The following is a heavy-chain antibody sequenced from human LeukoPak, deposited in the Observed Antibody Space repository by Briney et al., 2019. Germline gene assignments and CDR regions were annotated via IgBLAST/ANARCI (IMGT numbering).Heavy chain of an antibody. V-gene: IGHV1-69*05. D-gene: IGHD2-21*02. Sequence: ASVKVSCKASGGTFSSYAISWVRQAPGQGLEWMGGIIPIFGTANYAQMFQGRVTITTDESTSTAYMELSSLRSEDTAVYYCARTAVVTAIGYYYYMDVWGKGTTVTVSS. J-gene: IGHJ6*03. CDR1: GGTFSSYA. CDR3: ARTAVVTAIGYYYYMDV. CDR2: IIPIFGTA.